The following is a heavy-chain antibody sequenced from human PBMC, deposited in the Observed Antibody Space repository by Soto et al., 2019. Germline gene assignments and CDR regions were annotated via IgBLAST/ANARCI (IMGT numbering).Heavy chain of an antibody. CDR3: AKDRGGTDRENEAVEI. J-gene: IGHJ3*02. D-gene: IGHD1-7*01. CDR2: IKPSDGDT. V-gene: IGHV1-46*03. Sequence: QVNLVQSGAEVKKPGASVKLSCQASGYSFSNYYMHWVRQAPGQGLECLGIIKPSDGDTIYAQRFQGRVHVTGDTSTSTVYMELKGLAYEDTAVYYCAKDRGGTDRENEAVEIWGQGTKVTVSS. CDR1: GYSFSNYY.